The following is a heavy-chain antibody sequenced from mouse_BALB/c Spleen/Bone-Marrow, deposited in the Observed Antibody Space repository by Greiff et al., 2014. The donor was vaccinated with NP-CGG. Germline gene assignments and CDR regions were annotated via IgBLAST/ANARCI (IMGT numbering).Heavy chain of an antibody. V-gene: IGHV5-6-5*01. CDR2: ITGGGTT. CDR3: ARHYGYVDAMDY. Sequence: EVMLVESGGGLVKPGESLKFSCAASGITVSSYTMSWVRQTPEKRLEWVASITGGGTTYYPDSVEGRFTISRDNARNILYLQVSSLRSEDTAIYYCARHYGYVDAMDYWGQGTSVTVSS. J-gene: IGHJ4*01. CDR1: GITVSSYT. D-gene: IGHD1-2*01.